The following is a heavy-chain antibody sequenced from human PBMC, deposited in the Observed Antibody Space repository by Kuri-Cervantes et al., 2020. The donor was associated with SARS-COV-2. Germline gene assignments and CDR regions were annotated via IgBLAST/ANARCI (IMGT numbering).Heavy chain of an antibody. D-gene: IGHD3-16*01. Sequence: GESLKISCAASDFTVTSDYMTWVRQAPGKGLEWVSIIYSGGTTYYGDSVKGRFTMSRDTSKSTVYLQMDSLRVDDTAVYYCARARLGDWYFDLWGRGTMVTVSS. J-gene: IGHJ2*01. CDR1: DFTVTSDY. CDR3: ARARLGDWYFDL. CDR2: IYSGGTT. V-gene: IGHV3-66*01.